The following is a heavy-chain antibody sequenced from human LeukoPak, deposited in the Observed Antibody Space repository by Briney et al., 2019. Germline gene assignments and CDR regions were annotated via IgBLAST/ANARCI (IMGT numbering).Heavy chain of an antibody. CDR2: ISGSGGST. V-gene: IGHV3-23*01. D-gene: IGHD2/OR15-2a*01. J-gene: IGHJ6*02. CDR1: GFTFSSYA. CDR3: AKTIVPYYYYGMDV. Sequence: SGGSLRLSCAASGFTFSSYAMNCVRQAPGKGLEWVSAISGSGGSTYYADSVKGRFIISRDNSKNTLYLQMNSLRAEDTAVYYCAKTIVPYYYYGMDVWGQGTTVTVSS.